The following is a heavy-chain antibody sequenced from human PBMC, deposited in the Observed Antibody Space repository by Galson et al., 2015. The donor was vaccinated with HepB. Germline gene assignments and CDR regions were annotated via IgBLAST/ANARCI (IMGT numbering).Heavy chain of an antibody. D-gene: IGHD2-2*02. CDR3: ARDGGDRDIVVVPAAIAVARYGMDV. J-gene: IGHJ6*02. CDR1: GYTFTSYA. V-gene: IGHV1-3*01. Sequence: SVKVSCKASGYTFTSYAMHWVRQAPGQRLEWMGWINAGNGNTKYSQKFQGRVTITRDTSASTAYMELSSLRSEDTAVYYCARDGGDRDIVVVPAAIAVARYGMDVWGQGTTVTVSS. CDR2: INAGNGNT.